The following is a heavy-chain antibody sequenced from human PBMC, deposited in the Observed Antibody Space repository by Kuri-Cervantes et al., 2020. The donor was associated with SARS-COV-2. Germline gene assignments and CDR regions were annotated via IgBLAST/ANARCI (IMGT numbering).Heavy chain of an antibody. Sequence: SETLSLTCTVSGAPIPNYYWSWIRQPPGKGLEWIGSIYYSGSTYYNPSLKSRVTISVDTSKNQFSLKLSSVTAADTAVYYCARGGGGSSWYFDYWGQGTLVTVSS. J-gene: IGHJ4*02. CDR2: IYYSGST. CDR1: GAPIPNYY. V-gene: IGHV4-39*07. CDR3: ARGGGGSSWYFDY. D-gene: IGHD6-13*01.